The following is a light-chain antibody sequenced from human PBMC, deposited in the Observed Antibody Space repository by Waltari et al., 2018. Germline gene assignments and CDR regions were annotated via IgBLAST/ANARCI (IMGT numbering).Light chain of an antibody. J-gene: IGLJ2*01. Sequence: QSVLPQPPSVSAAPGQKVTISCSGSTSNIGPNYVSWYQQLPGAAPKVFIDESEKRPSGIPDRFSGSKSGTSASLGITGLQTGDEAAYYCGTWDNNLSALVFGGGTKLTVL. CDR2: ESE. V-gene: IGLV1-51*02. CDR1: TSNIGPNY. CDR3: GTWDNNLSALV.